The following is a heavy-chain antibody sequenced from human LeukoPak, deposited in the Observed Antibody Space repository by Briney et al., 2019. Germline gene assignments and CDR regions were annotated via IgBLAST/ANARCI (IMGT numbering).Heavy chain of an antibody. CDR2: ISAYNGNT. D-gene: IGHD1-14*01. J-gene: IGHJ6*02. CDR1: GYTFTSYG. CDR3: AREETHHVYYGMDV. Sequence: ASVDVSCKASGYTFTSYGISWVRQAPGQGLEWMGWISAYNGNTNYAQKVQGRVTMTTDTSTSTAYMELRSLRSDDTAVYYCAREETHHVYYGMDVWGQGTMVTVSS. V-gene: IGHV1-18*01.